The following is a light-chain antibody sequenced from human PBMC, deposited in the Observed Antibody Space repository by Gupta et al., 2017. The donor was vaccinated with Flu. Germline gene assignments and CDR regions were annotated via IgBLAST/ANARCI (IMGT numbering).Light chain of an antibody. V-gene: IGLV2-14*03. CDR3: SSYTSINTLQVI. CDR2: DVS. CDR1: RRDVGDYKN. Sequence: SALTPHASVSASPGPSMTISCTGTRRDVGDYKNVSWYQQHPGKAPKLMIYDVSYRPSGVSNRFSGSKSGNTASLTISGLQAEDEADYYCSSYTSINTLQVIFGGGTRLTVL. J-gene: IGLJ2*01.